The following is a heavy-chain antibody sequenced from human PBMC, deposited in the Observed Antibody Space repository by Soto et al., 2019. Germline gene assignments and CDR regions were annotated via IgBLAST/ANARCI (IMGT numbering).Heavy chain of an antibody. Sequence: EVQLVESGGGLVQPGGSLRLSCAASGFTFSSYWMSWVRQAPGKGLEWVSNIKQDGSEKYYVDSVKGRFTISRDNTTKSQCIQINNLRTKGTGLYYCAGDLTYSYGFIPDYYCFDVWGQGTQVTVSS. CDR1: GFTFSSYW. J-gene: IGHJ6*02. V-gene: IGHV3-7*05. CDR3: AGDLTYSYGFIPDYYCFDV. D-gene: IGHD5-18*01. CDR2: IKQDGSEK.